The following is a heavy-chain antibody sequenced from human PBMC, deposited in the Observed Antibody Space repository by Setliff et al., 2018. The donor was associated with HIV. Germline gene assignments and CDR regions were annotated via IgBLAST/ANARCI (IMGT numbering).Heavy chain of an antibody. CDR3: ARVLFVNWCDS. Sequence: GASVKVSCKASGYTFSDNYIHWVQQAPGKGLEWMGRVDPEDGEAIYAEKFQDRVTITADTSADTAYMELSSLKSEDTAVYYCARVLFVNWCDSWGQGTLVTVAS. D-gene: IGHD2-21*01. J-gene: IGHJ5*01. CDR2: VDPEDGEA. V-gene: IGHV1-69-2*01. CDR1: GYTFSDNY.